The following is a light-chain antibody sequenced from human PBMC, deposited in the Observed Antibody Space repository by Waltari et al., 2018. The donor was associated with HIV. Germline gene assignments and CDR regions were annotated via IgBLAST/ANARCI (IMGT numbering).Light chain of an antibody. J-gene: IGKJ1*01. CDR1: QSISRS. V-gene: IGKV1-5*03. Sequence: DIKMTQSPSTLSSSVGNRVTITCRASQSISRSVAWYQQKPGRAPKLLIYKASSLESGVPSRFSVSGSGTEFTLTISSLQPDDFATYYCQQYNSYPGTFGQGTKVEIK. CDR2: KAS. CDR3: QQYNSYPGT.